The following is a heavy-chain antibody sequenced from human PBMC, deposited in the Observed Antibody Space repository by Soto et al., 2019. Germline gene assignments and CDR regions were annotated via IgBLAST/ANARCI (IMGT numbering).Heavy chain of an antibody. CDR3: ASYRFTLYNWFDP. V-gene: IGHV1-69*13. J-gene: IGHJ5*02. CDR1: GGTFSSYA. D-gene: IGHD3-16*02. CDR2: IIPIFGTA. Sequence: SVKVSCKASGGTFSSYAISWVRQAPGQGLEWMGGIIPIFGTANYAQKFQGRVTITADESTSTAYMELSSLRSEDTAVYYCASYRFTLYNWFDPWGQGTLVTVS.